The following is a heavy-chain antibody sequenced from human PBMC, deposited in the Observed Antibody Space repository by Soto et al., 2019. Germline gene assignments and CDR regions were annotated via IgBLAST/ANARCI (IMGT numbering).Heavy chain of an antibody. CDR2: IYYSGST. Sequence: PSETLSLTCTVSGGSVSSGSYYWSWIRQPPGKGLEWIGYIYYSGSTNYNPSLKSRVTISVDTSKNQFSLKLSSVTAADTAVYYCASRYSMRYSSGWYFDYWGQGTLVTVSS. J-gene: IGHJ4*02. D-gene: IGHD6-19*01. CDR3: ASRYSMRYSSGWYFDY. V-gene: IGHV4-61*01. CDR1: GGSVSSGSYY.